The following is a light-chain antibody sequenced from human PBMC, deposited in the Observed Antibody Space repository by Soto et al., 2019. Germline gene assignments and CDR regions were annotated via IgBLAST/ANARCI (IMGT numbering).Light chain of an antibody. Sequence: NHMTHSPSSLSSYVRDRVTITCQATQDIRKYLNWYQQKPGQDHKLLIYDASSLETGVPSRFSGSGSGTDFTFTISSLQPADFATYSCQQYDNLPLIFGQGTRLEI. V-gene: IGKV1-33*01. CDR1: QDIRKY. CDR2: DAS. J-gene: IGKJ5*01. CDR3: QQYDNLPLI.